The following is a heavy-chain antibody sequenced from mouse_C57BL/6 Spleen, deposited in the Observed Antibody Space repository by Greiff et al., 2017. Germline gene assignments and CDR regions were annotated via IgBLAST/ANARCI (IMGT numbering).Heavy chain of an antibody. CDR2: IYPGSGST. CDR1: GYTFTSYW. D-gene: IGHD1-1*01. V-gene: IGHV1-55*01. Sequence: QVQLQQPGAELVKPGASVKMSCKASGYTFTSYWITWVKQRPGQGLEWIGDIYPGSGSTNYNEKFKSKATLTVDTSSSTAYMQLSSLTSEASAVYYCARHGYYGSSYPAWFAYWGQGTLVTVSA. CDR3: ARHGYYGSSYPAWFAY. J-gene: IGHJ3*01.